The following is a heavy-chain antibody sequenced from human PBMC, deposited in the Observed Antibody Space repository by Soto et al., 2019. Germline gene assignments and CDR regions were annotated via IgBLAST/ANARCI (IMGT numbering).Heavy chain of an antibody. CDR1: GFTFSSYA. D-gene: IGHD4-17*01. CDR2: ISGSGGST. J-gene: IGHJ4*02. V-gene: IGHV3-23*01. CDR3: AKGPDYGDYFYYFDY. Sequence: GGSLRLSCAASGFTFSSYAMSWVRQAPGKGLEWVSAISGSGGSTYYADSVKGRFTISRDNSKNTLYLQMNSLRAEDTAVYYCAKGPDYGDYFYYFDYWGQGTLVTVSS.